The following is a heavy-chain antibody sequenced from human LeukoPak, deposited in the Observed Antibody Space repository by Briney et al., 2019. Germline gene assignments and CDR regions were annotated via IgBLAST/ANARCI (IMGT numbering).Heavy chain of an antibody. V-gene: IGHV1-2*02. CDR1: GYTFTGYY. J-gene: IGHJ6*03. Sequence: ASVKVSCKASGYTFTGYYMHWVRQAPGQGLEWMGWINPNSGGTNYAQKFQGRVIMTRDTSISTAYMELSRLRSDDTAVYYCARDCSGRSQPLVSYYYMGVWGKGTTVTISS. CDR2: INPNSGGT. CDR3: ARDCSGRSQPLVSYYYMGV. D-gene: IGHD3-10*02.